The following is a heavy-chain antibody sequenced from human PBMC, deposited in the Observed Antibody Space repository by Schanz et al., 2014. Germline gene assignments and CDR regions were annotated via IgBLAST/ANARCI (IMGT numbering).Heavy chain of an antibody. CDR1: GYTFTSYY. Sequence: QAQLVQSGAEVKKPGASVRLSCEASGYTFTSYYMHWVRQAPGQGLEWMGWISAFDDKTDYAQNFQGRLIMTTDTSTTTVYMELRGLRSDDTAVYYCARETTIITGGAFDVWGQGTMVTVSS. V-gene: IGHV1-18*04. CDR2: ISAFDDKT. CDR3: ARETTIITGGAFDV. J-gene: IGHJ3*01. D-gene: IGHD3-9*01.